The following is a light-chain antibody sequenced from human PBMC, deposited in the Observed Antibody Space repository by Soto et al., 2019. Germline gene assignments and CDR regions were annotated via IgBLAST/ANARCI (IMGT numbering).Light chain of an antibody. CDR1: QSLLHSNGYNY. CDR3: MQALQTPPT. Sequence: DIVMTQSPLSLPVTPGEPASISCRSSQSLLHSNGYNYLDWYLQKPGQSPQLLIYLGSNRASEVPDRISGSGSGTDFTLKISRVEAEDVGVYYCMQALQTPPTFGQGTRLEIK. V-gene: IGKV2-28*01. J-gene: IGKJ5*01. CDR2: LGS.